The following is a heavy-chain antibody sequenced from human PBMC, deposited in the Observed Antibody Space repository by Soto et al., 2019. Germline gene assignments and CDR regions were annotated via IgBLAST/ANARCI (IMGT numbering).Heavy chain of an antibody. Sequence: EVQLVESGGGLVQPGGSLRLSCAASGFTFSSYWMSWVRQAPGKGLEWVANIKQDGSEKYYVDSVKGRFTISRDNAKNSLYLQMNSLRAEDTAVYYCARDDGYGGNSWRPRMDVWGQGTTVTVSS. CDR3: ARDDGYGGNSWRPRMDV. V-gene: IGHV3-7*03. CDR1: GFTFSSYW. J-gene: IGHJ6*02. D-gene: IGHD4-17*01. CDR2: IKQDGSEK.